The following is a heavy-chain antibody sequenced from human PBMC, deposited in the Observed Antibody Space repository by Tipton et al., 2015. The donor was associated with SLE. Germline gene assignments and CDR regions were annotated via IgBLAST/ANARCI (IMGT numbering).Heavy chain of an antibody. CDR3: GREIPAGATALDY. V-gene: IGHV3-7*01. CDR1: GFSFGDYG. J-gene: IGHJ4*02. CDR2: INQDGSEK. D-gene: IGHD1-26*01. Sequence: SLRLSCTGSGFSFGDYGMTWVRQAPGKGLEWVANINQDGSEKYYVDSVEGRFTISRDNAKNSLYLQMNNLRADDTALYYCGREIPAGATALDYWGQGTLVTVSS.